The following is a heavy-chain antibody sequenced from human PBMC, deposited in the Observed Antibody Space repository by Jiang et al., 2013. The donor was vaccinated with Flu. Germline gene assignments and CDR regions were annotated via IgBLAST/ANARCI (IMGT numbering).Heavy chain of an antibody. D-gene: IGHD4-23*01. CDR2: INGSRGDM. Sequence: VQLLESGGGLVKPGGSLRLSCAASGFALSNYDISWVRQALGKGLEWVSSINGSRGDMFYADSVKGRFTLSRDNAKNSLYLEMNSLRAEDSAVYYCATLLTQNPFDVWGQGTMVTVSS. CDR1: GFALSNYD. J-gene: IGHJ3*01. V-gene: IGHV3-21*06. CDR3: ATLLTQNPFDV.